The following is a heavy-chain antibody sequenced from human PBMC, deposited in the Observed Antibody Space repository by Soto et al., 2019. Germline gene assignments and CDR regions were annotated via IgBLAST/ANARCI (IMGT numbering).Heavy chain of an antibody. J-gene: IGHJ6*02. Sequence: AASGFTVTSNYLTWVRQAPGKGLEWVSVIYRSGATYYPDSVRGRFTASRDYSHNTLYLQMDSLRVEDTAVYYCARDSGMIRGSYGVDVWGPGTTVTVSS. CDR2: IYRSGAT. CDR1: GFTVTSNY. D-gene: IGHD3-10*01. V-gene: IGHV3-53*01. CDR3: ARDSGMIRGSYGVDV.